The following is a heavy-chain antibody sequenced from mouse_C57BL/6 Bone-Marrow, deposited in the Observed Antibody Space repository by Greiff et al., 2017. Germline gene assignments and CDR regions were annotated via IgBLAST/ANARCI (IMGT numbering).Heavy chain of an antibody. CDR2: IDPEDGET. CDR1: GFNIKDYY. Sequence: EVQLQQSGAELVKPGASVKLSCTASGFNIKDYYMPWVKQRTEKGLEWIGRIDPEDGETKYAPKFQGKATITADTSSNTAYLQLSSLTSEDTAVYYCARGGDDYDEGWGQGTTLTVSS. CDR3: ARGGDDYDEG. V-gene: IGHV14-2*01. D-gene: IGHD2-4*01. J-gene: IGHJ2*01.